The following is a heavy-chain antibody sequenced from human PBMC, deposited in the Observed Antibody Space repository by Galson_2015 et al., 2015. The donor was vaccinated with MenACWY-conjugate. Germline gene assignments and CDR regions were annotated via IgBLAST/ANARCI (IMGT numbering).Heavy chain of an antibody. Sequence: QSGAEVKKPGESLRISCTASGYTFTSYYMHWVRQAPGQGLEWMGIINPSGGSTSYAQKFQGRVTMTRDTSTSTVYMELSSLRSEDTAVYYCARDLRNYYDSSGYTMDVWGQGTTVTVSS. D-gene: IGHD3-22*01. J-gene: IGHJ6*02. CDR3: ARDLRNYYDSSGYTMDV. V-gene: IGHV1-46*01. CDR2: INPSGGST. CDR1: GYTFTSYY.